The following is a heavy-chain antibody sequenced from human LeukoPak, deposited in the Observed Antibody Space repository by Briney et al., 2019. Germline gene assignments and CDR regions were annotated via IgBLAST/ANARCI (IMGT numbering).Heavy chain of an antibody. D-gene: IGHD3-9*01. CDR3: AKGDLYDILTGHIGY. Sequence: GGSLRLSCAASGFTFSSYWMSWVRQAPGVGLEWVANINQDGSEKYYVDSVKGRFTISRDNVKNSLFLQVNSLRAEDTAVYYCAKGDLYDILTGHIGYWGQGTLVTVSS. CDR1: GFTFSSYW. CDR2: INQDGSEK. J-gene: IGHJ4*02. V-gene: IGHV3-7*01.